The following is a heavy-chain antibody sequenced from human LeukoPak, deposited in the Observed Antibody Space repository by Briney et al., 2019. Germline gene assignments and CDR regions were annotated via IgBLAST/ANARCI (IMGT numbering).Heavy chain of an antibody. J-gene: IGHJ4*02. V-gene: IGHV4-34*01. CDR1: GGSFSGYY. Sequence: SETLSLTCAVYGGSFSGYYWSWIRQPPGKGLECIGKINHSRSTNYNPSLKSRVTISVDTSKNQFSLKLSSVTAADTAVYYCAREAGATTTKYFDDWGQGNVVAVCS. CDR3: AREAGATTTKYFDD. CDR2: INHSRST. D-gene: IGHD1-26*01.